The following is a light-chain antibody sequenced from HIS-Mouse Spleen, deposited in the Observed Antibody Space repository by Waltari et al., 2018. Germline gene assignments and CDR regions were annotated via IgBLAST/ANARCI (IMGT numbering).Light chain of an antibody. CDR3: AAWDDSLNGWV. J-gene: IGLJ3*02. CDR2: SNT. V-gene: IGLV1-44*01. Sequence: QSVLTQPPSASGTPGQRVTISCSGSSSNIGSNTVNWYQQLPGTAPKLLIYSNTQGPSGVPDRFSGSKSGTSASLGISGLQSEDEADYYCAAWDDSLNGWVFGGGTKLTVL. CDR1: SSNIGSNT.